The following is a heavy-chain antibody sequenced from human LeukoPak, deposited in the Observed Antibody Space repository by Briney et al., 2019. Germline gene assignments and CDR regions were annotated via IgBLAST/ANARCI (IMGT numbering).Heavy chain of an antibody. CDR2: INPNSGGT. CDR3: ARERTMVRGVGSIGFDP. Sequence: GASVKVSCKASGYTLTGYYMHWVRQAPGQGLEWMGWINPNSGGTNYAQKFQGRVTMTRDTSISTAYMELSRLRSDDTAVYYCARERTMVRGVGSIGFDPWGQGTLVTVSS. J-gene: IGHJ5*02. CDR1: GYTLTGYY. D-gene: IGHD3-10*01. V-gene: IGHV1-2*02.